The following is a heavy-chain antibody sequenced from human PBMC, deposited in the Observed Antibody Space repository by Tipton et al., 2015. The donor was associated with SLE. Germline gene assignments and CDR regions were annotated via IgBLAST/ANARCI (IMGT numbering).Heavy chain of an antibody. CDR3: ARERRLEQWLVPDY. V-gene: IGHV4-59*11. CDR2: IYYSGST. J-gene: IGHJ4*02. CDR1: GGSISSHY. D-gene: IGHD6-19*01. Sequence: TLSLTCTVSGGSISSHYWSWIRQPPGKGLEWIGYIYYSGSTNYNPSLKSRVTISVDTSKNQFSLKLSSVTAADTAVYYCARERRLEQWLVPDYWGQGTLVTVSS.